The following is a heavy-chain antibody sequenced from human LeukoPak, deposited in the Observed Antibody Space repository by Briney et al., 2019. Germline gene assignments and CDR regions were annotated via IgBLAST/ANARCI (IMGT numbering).Heavy chain of an antibody. D-gene: IGHD3-22*01. J-gene: IGHJ4*02. V-gene: IGHV1-46*01. Sequence: ASVKVSCKASGYTFTSYCMHWVRQAPGQGLEWMGIINPSGGSTSYAQKFQGRVTMTRDTSTSTVYMELSSLRSEDTAVYYCARDPTYYYDSSGYCDYWGQGTLVTVSS. CDR2: INPSGGST. CDR3: ARDPTYYYDSSGYCDY. CDR1: GYTFTSYC.